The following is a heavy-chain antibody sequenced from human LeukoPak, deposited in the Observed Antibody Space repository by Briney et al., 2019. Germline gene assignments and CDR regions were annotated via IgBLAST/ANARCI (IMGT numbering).Heavy chain of an antibody. CDR2: ISSSSSTI. CDR1: GYTFSSYS. CDR3: ARVQGYYDSSGYYYSNFDY. D-gene: IGHD3-22*01. Sequence: GGSLRLSCAAPGYTFSSYSMNWVRQAPGKGLEWVSYISSSSSTIYYADSVKGRFTISRDNAKNSLYLQMNSLRDEDTAVYYCARVQGYYDSSGYYYSNFDYWGQGTLVTVSS. J-gene: IGHJ4*02. V-gene: IGHV3-48*02.